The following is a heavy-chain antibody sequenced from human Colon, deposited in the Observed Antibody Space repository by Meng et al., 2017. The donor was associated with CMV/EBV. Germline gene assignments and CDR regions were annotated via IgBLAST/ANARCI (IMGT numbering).Heavy chain of an antibody. V-gene: IGHV3-21*01. D-gene: IGHD5-12*01. CDR1: GFALSPYY. Sequence: GESLKISCAASGFALSPYYMNWVRQAPGKGLEWVSSISSSSRNIYYADSVRGRFTISRDNAENSLYLQMNNLIADDTAIYCCARGYDSARALYYDGMDVWGQGTTVTVSS. J-gene: IGHJ6*02. CDR2: ISSSSRNI. CDR3: ARGYDSARALYYDGMDV.